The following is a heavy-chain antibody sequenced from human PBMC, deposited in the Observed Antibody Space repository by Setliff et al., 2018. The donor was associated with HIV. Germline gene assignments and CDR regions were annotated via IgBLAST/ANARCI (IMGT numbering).Heavy chain of an antibody. CDR2: LSGSGGST. V-gene: IGHV3-23*01. Sequence: PGGSLRLSCAASELTFSNYAMTWVRQAPGKGLEWVSSLSGSGGSTYYADSVKSRFTISRDNSKNTLYLRMNSLRAEDTAVYYCAQAQTSVSGSYYQYLQHWGQGTLVTVSS. CDR3: AQAQTSVSGSYYQYLQH. CDR1: ELTFSNYA. J-gene: IGHJ1*01. D-gene: IGHD3-10*01.